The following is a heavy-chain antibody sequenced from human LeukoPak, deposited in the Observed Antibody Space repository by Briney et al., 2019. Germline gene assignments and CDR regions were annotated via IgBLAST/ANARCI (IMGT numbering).Heavy chain of an antibody. J-gene: IGHJ4*02. CDR3: TKKTGEY. V-gene: IGHV3-21*04. Sequence: GGSLRLPCEASGFSFSSYSMSWVRQAPGERPEWVSSISSSSTYIYYADSVKGRFTISRDDAKNSLYLQMNSLRVEDTAVYYCTKKTGEYWGQGTLVTVSA. CDR1: GFSFSSYS. CDR2: ISSSSTYI.